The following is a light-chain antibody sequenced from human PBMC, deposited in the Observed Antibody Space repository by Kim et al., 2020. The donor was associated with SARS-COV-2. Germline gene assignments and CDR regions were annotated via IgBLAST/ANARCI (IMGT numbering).Light chain of an antibody. J-gene: IGKJ3*01. CDR1: QTNDTF. CDR3: QQSHTTPFT. CDR2: DTF. V-gene: IGKV1-39*01. Sequence: ATVRDRVSNTCRARQTNDTFLNWYQQKAGKAPKLLIHDTFTLQSGVPSRFSGSGSGTDFTLTISSLQPEDVATYFCQQSHTTPFTFGPGTKVDIK.